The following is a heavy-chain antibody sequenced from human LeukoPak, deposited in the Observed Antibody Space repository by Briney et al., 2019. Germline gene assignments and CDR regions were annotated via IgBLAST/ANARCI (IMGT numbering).Heavy chain of an antibody. CDR2: ISYDGSNK. Sequence: GGSLRLSCAASGFTFSSYGMHWVRQAPGKGLEWVAVISYDGSNKYYADSVKGRFTISRDNSKNTLYLQMNSLRAEDTAVYYCAKDRYYYDSSGYLFDYWGQGTLVTVCS. CDR3: AKDRYYYDSSGYLFDY. D-gene: IGHD3-22*01. J-gene: IGHJ4*02. V-gene: IGHV3-30*18. CDR1: GFTFSSYG.